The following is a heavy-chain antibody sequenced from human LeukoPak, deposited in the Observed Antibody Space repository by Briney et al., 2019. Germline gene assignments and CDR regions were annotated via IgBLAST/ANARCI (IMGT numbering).Heavy chain of an antibody. D-gene: IGHD3-22*01. V-gene: IGHV4-59*01. CDR1: GGSISSYY. Sequence: PSETLSLTCTVSGGSISSYYWSWIRQPPGKGLEWIGYIYYSGSTNYNPSLKSRVTISVDTSKNQFSLKLSSVTAADTAVYYCAREIDDSSGYLFGAFDIWGQGTMVTVSS. CDR3: AREIDDSSGYLFGAFDI. J-gene: IGHJ3*02. CDR2: IYYSGST.